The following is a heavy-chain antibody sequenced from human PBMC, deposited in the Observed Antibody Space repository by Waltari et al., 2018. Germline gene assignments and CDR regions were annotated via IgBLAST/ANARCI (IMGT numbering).Heavy chain of an antibody. V-gene: IGHV3-30*02. CDR3: AKDDIAAADFYYFDY. CDR2: IRYDGSNK. D-gene: IGHD6-13*01. J-gene: IGHJ4*02. Sequence: QVQLVESGGGVVQPGGSLRLSCAASGFTFSSYGMHWVRQAPGKGLEWVAFIRYDGSNKYYADSVKGRFTISRDNSKNTLYLQMNSLRAEDTAVYYCAKDDIAAADFYYFDYWGQGTLVTVSS. CDR1: GFTFSSYG.